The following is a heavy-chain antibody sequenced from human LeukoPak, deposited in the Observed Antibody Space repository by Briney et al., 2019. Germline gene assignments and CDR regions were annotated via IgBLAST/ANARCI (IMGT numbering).Heavy chain of an antibody. CDR3: ARISSDSISYYDH. CDR2: INSEGSTI. Sequence: PGGSLRLSCAGSGLTFSTYWMHWVRQAPGKGPVWVSRINSEGSTISYADSVKGRFTISRDNAKNTLFLQMNSLRAEDTAVYYCARISSDSISYYDHWGQGTLATVSS. J-gene: IGHJ4*02. CDR1: GLTFSTYW. D-gene: IGHD3-22*01. V-gene: IGHV3-74*01.